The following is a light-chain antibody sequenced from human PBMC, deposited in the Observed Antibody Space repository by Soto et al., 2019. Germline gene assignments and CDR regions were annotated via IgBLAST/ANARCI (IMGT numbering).Light chain of an antibody. CDR1: QSISSW. V-gene: IGKV1-5*03. Sequence: DIQMTQSPSTLSASVGDRVTITCRASQSISSWLAWYQQKPGKAPKLLIYKASTLESGVPSNFSGSGSGTEFTLTISSLQPEGFATYYCQPYNAYPWTFGQGTKVDIK. CDR3: QPYNAYPWT. J-gene: IGKJ1*01. CDR2: KAS.